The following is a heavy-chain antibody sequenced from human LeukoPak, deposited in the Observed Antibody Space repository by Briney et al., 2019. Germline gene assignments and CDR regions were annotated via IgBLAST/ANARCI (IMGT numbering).Heavy chain of an antibody. CDR3: AREPTRARPEWFDP. V-gene: IGHV4-39*07. D-gene: IGHD6-6*01. CDR2: IYYSGST. J-gene: IGHJ5*02. Sequence: PSETLSLTCTVSGGSISSSSYYWGWIRQPPGKGLEWIGSIYYSGSTYYNPSLKSRVTISVDTSKNQFSLKLSSVTAADTAVYYCAREPTRARPEWFDPWGQGTLVTVSS. CDR1: GGSISSSSYY.